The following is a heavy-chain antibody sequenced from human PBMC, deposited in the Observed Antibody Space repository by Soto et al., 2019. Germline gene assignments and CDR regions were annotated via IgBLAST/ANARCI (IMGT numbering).Heavy chain of an antibody. CDR3: TRDNKWPPNIWGSYRQYYFDY. CDR2: IRSKAYGGTT. CDR1: GFTFGDYA. J-gene: IGHJ4*02. D-gene: IGHD3-16*02. V-gene: IGHV3-49*03. Sequence: GGSLRLSCTASGFTFGDYAMSWFRQAPGKGLEWVGFIRSKAYGGTTEYAASVKGRFTISRDDSKSIAYLQMNSLKTEDKAVYYCTRDNKWPPNIWGSYRQYYFDYWGQGTLVTVSS.